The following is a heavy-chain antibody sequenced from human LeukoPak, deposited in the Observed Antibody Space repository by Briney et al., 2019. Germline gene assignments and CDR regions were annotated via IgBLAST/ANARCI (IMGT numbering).Heavy chain of an antibody. J-gene: IGHJ3*02. D-gene: IGHD3-10*01. CDR1: GYTFTSYA. V-gene: IGHV1-69*04. Sequence: SVKVSCKASGYTFTSYAISWVRQAPGQGLEWMGRIIPILGIANYAQKFQGRVTITADKSTSTAYMELSSLRSEDTAVYYCARGHSGGGDAFDIWGQGPMVTVSS. CDR3: ARGHSGGGDAFDI. CDR2: IIPILGIA.